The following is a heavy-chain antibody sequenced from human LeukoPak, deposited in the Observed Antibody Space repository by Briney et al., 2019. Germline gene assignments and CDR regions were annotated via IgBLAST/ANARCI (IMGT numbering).Heavy chain of an antibody. V-gene: IGHV1-8*01. CDR3: ARDGGRGVLSDY. Sequence: ASVKVSCKASGYTFTSYDINWVRQATGQGLEWMGWMNSNSGNTGYAQKFQARVTFTRITSMSTAYMELRSLRSDDTAVYYCARDGGRGVLSDYWGQGTLVTVSS. CDR1: GYTFTSYD. D-gene: IGHD2-8*01. J-gene: IGHJ4*02. CDR2: MNSNSGNT.